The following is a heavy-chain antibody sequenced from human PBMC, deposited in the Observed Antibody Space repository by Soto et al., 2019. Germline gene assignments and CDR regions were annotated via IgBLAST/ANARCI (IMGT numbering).Heavy chain of an antibody. D-gene: IGHD1-1*01. CDR3: ASWNGFGDS. J-gene: IGHJ4*02. CDR1: GFSLGPYG. V-gene: IGHV3-23*01. CDR2: FSGGSGAI. Sequence: GGSLRLSCAVSGFSLGPYGVTWVRQTPEKGLEWVTGFSGGSGAIFYADSVRGRFTISRDSSTAYLQMNNLRPEDTAVYFCASWNGFGDSWGQGSLVTVSS.